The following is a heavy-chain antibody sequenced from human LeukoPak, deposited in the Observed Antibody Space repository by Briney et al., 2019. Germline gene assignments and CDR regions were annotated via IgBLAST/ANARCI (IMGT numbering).Heavy chain of an antibody. CDR2: INPSGGST. Sequence: ASVKVSCKASGYTFTSYYMHWVRQAPGQGLEWMGIINPSGGSTSYAQKFQGRVTMTRDTSTSTVYMELSSLRSEDTAVYYCARENLRLLLRFGEALGYWGQGTLVTVSS. J-gene: IGHJ4*02. V-gene: IGHV1-46*01. CDR3: ARENLRLLLRFGEALGY. CDR1: GYTFTSYY. D-gene: IGHD3-10*01.